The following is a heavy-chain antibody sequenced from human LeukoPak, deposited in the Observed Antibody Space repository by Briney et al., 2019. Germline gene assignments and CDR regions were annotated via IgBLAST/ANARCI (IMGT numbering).Heavy chain of an antibody. J-gene: IGHJ3*02. CDR3: AREQPMVRGVIGGDDAFDI. CDR2: IYTSGST. V-gene: IGHV4-4*07. D-gene: IGHD3-10*01. CDR1: GGSVSDYY. Sequence: NLSETLSLTCTISGGSVSDYYWSWIRQPAGKGLEWIGRIYTSGSTNYNPSLKSRVTMSVDTSKNQFSLKLSSVTAADTAVYYCAREQPMVRGVIGGDDAFDIWGQGTMVTVSS.